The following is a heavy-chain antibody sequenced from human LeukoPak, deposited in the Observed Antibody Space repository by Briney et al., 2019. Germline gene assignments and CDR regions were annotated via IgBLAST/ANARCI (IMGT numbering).Heavy chain of an antibody. D-gene: IGHD7-27*01. CDR1: GFTFSNCG. J-gene: IGHJ2*01. CDR3: TTGPDLGIYWYFDL. Sequence: QSGGSLRLSCAASGFTFSNCGMHWVRQAPGKGLEWVAFIRYDGTYTYYADSVKGRFTISRDNSKNTLFLQMNSLKTEDTAVYYCTTGPDLGIYWYFDLWGRGTLVTVSS. V-gene: IGHV3-30*02. CDR2: IRYDGTYT.